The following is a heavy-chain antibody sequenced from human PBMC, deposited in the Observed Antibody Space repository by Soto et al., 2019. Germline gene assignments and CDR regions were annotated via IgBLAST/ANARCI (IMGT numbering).Heavy chain of an antibody. D-gene: IGHD6-6*01. CDR2: MFYSGSP. J-gene: IGHJ6*02. CDR1: GCSSSSYY. Sequence: SETQSLTCPFSGCSSSSYYWSWLRPPPGKGLEYIGYMFYSGSPNYNPSLKSRVTMSVDTSTNQFSLKLSSVTAADTAVYYCASLSSSFHYYGMDVWGQGTTVNVS. CDR3: ASLSSSFHYYGMDV. V-gene: IGHV4-59*01.